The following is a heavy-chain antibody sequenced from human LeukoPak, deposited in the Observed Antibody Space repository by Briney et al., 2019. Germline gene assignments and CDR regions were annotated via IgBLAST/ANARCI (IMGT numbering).Heavy chain of an antibody. V-gene: IGHV3-23*01. CDR2: IGSDGKT. Sequence: GGSLRLSCEASGFPFSSYAMTWVRQAPGKWLEWDSSIGSDGKTHYSESVKGRFVISRDNSKNTLYRQMNSLRAEDTAVYYCARPLMPGGYFDLWGRGTLVTVSA. J-gene: IGHJ2*01. D-gene: IGHD2-15*01. CDR3: ARPLMPGGYFDL. CDR1: GFPFSSYA.